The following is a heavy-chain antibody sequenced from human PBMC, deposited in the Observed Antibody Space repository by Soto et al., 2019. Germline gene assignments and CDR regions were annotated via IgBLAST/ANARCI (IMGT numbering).Heavy chain of an antibody. D-gene: IGHD1-26*01. CDR1: GGSISSSSYY. V-gene: IGHV4-39*02. J-gene: IGHJ5*02. Sequence: QLQLQESGPGLVKPSETLSLTCTVSGGSISSSSYYWGWIRQPPGKGLEWIGSIYYSGSTYYNPSLNSRVTISVDTSKTHFSLKLSSVTAADTAVYYCATQEVGGSYVYAFDPWGQGTLVTVSS. CDR3: ATQEVGGSYVYAFDP. CDR2: IYYSGST.